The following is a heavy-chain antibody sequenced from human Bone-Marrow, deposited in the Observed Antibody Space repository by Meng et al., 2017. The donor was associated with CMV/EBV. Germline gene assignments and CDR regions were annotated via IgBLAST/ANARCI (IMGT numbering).Heavy chain of an antibody. CDR3: GQEIYGDFFHNY. D-gene: IGHD4-17*01. CDR1: GFTFRSYA. Sequence: GESLKIPCAASGFTFRSYAMSWVRQAPGKGLEWVSAISGSGGRTYYADSVKGRFTISRDNSKNTPYLQMNSLRAEDTAVYYCGQEIYGDFFHNYWGQGTLVTVSS. V-gene: IGHV3-23*01. J-gene: IGHJ4*02. CDR2: ISGSGGRT.